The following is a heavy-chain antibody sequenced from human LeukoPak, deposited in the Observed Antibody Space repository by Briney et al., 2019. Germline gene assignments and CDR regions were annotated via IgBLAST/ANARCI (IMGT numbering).Heavy chain of an antibody. Sequence: PSETLSLTCSVSGGSISYYYWSWIRQPPGKGLEWIGYSHDRGESNYNPSLQSRVIISRDPSKNQFSLNLMSVTAAGTAVYYCAASSHSGSYRAYWGQGTPVTVSS. CDR3: AASSHSGSYRAY. J-gene: IGHJ4*02. D-gene: IGHD3-10*01. V-gene: IGHV4-59*08. CDR2: SHDRGES. CDR1: GGSISYYY.